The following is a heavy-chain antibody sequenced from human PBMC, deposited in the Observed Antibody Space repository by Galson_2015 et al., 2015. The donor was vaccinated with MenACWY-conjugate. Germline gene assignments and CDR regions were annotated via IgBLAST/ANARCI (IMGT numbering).Heavy chain of an antibody. CDR2: ISASGGIT. D-gene: IGHD5-18*01. CDR1: GFTFSNYA. J-gene: IGHJ4*02. CDR3: AKDLWARESSYGPFEY. V-gene: IGHV3-23*01. Sequence: SLRLSCAASGFTFSNYAMTWVRQAPGTGLEWVSTISASGGITNYADSVKGRFTISRGNYDKTLYLQMNNLRAEDSAVYYCAKDLWARESSYGPFEYWGQGTRVTFSS.